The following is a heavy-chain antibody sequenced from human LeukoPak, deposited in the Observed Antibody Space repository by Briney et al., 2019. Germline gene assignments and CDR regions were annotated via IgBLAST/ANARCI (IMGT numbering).Heavy chain of an antibody. CDR2: ISGSGGST. CDR3: AKNPGRITIFGVVKSQYYFDY. J-gene: IGHJ4*02. D-gene: IGHD3-3*01. Sequence: GGSLRLSCAASRFTFSSYAISWVRQAPGKGLEWVSAISGSGGSTYYADSVKGRFTISRDNSKNTLYLQMNSLRAEDTAVYYCAKNPGRITIFGVVKSQYYFDYWGQGTLVTVSS. V-gene: IGHV3-23*01. CDR1: RFTFSSYA.